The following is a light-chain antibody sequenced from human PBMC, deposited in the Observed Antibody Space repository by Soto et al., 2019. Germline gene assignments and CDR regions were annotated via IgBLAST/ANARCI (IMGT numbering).Light chain of an antibody. J-gene: IGKJ2*01. V-gene: IGKV4-1*01. CDR2: WAS. CDR3: PQYFATPYT. CDR1: QSVLYSSNNKNY. Sequence: DIVMTQSPASLAVSLGERATINCKSSQSVLYSSNNKNYLAWYQQKPGQPPKLLFYWASTLESGVPDRFSGGGSGTHFTLTIRSLQAEDVAVYYCPQYFATPYTFGQGTKLYIK.